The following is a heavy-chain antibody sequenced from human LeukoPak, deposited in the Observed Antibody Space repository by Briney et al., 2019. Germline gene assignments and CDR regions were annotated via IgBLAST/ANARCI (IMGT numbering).Heavy chain of an antibody. D-gene: IGHD3-10*01. Sequence: SSETLSLTCSVSDDSITMYYWTWIRQPPGKGLEWIGYVDHTGSTNFNPSLNGRVSISRDTTKNLFSLKLSSVTAADTAVYYCARLTKNDSGSFRFGKKKRGYMDVWGKGTTVTISS. CDR2: VDHTGST. J-gene: IGHJ6*03. V-gene: IGHV4-59*12. CDR3: ARLTKNDSGSFRFGKKKRGYMDV. CDR1: DDSITMYY.